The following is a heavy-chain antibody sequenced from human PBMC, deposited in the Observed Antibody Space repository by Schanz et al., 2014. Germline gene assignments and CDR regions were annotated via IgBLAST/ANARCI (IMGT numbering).Heavy chain of an antibody. CDR2: IWYDGSNK. CDR3: AKDGYDISGNYENY. J-gene: IGHJ4*02. V-gene: IGHV3-33*03. D-gene: IGHD3-22*01. Sequence: VQLVESGGDLVQPGRSLRLSCAASGFTFDEYGMHWVRQAPGKGLEWVAVIWYDGSNKYYADSVRGRFTISRDKSTNTLYLQMKSLRDEDTAVYYCAKDGYDISGNYENYWGQGTLVTVSS. CDR1: GFTFDEYG.